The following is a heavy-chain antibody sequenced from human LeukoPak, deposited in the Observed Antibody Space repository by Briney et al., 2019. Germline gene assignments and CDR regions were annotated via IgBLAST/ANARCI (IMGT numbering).Heavy chain of an antibody. D-gene: IGHD3-3*01. CDR3: ARVNSPSHYDFWSGYYAGQNWFDP. Sequence: PGASVKVSCTASGYTFTSYGISWVRQAPGQGLEWMGWISAYNGNTNYAQKLQGRVTMTTDTSTSTAYMELRSLRSDDTAVYYCARVNSPSHYDFWSGYYAGQNWFDPWGQGTLVTVSS. CDR1: GYTFTSYG. V-gene: IGHV1-18*01. J-gene: IGHJ5*02. CDR2: ISAYNGNT.